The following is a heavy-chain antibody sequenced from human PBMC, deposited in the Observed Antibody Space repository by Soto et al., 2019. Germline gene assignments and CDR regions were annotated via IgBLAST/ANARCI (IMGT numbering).Heavy chain of an antibody. Sequence: TLSLTCTVSGGSISSYYWSWIRQPAGKGLEWIGRIYTSGSTNYNPSLKSRVTMSVDTSKNQFSLKLSSVTAADTAVYYCARGEYSYGINYYYYGMDVWGQGTTVTVSS. CDR2: IYTSGST. V-gene: IGHV4-4*07. J-gene: IGHJ6*02. CDR1: GGSISSYY. CDR3: ARGEYSYGINYYYYGMDV. D-gene: IGHD5-18*01.